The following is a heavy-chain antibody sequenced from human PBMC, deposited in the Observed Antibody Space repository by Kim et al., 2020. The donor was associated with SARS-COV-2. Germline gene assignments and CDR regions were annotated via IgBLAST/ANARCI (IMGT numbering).Heavy chain of an antibody. CDR1: GGSFSGYY. V-gene: IGHV4-34*01. Sequence: SETLSLTCAVYGGSFSGYYWSWIRQPPGKGLEWIGEINHSGSTNYNPSLKSRVTISVDTSKNQFSLKLSSVTAADTAVYYCARWPTTTVPGRFDYWGQGTLVTVSS. D-gene: IGHD4-17*01. J-gene: IGHJ4*02. CDR2: INHSGST. CDR3: ARWPTTTVPGRFDY.